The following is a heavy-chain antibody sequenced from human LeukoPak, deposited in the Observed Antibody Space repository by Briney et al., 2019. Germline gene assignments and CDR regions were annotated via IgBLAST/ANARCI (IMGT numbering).Heavy chain of an antibody. D-gene: IGHD3-22*01. CDR2: INAGNGNT. J-gene: IGHJ6*03. CDR1: GYTFTTYT. V-gene: IGHV1-3*03. CDR3: ARARYESRIWPKSRYDYYHYMDV. Sequence: ASVKVSCKASGYTFTTYTIHWVRQAPGQRLEWMGWINAGNGNTKYSQEFQDRVTITRDTSASTAYMELSSLRSEDMAVYYCARARYESRIWPKSRYDYYHYMDVWGKGTTVTVSS.